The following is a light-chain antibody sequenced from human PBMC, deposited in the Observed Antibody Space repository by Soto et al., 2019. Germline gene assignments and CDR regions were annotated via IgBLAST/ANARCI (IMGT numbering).Light chain of an antibody. CDR1: QSLQHNNGNTL. CDR3: MQALQTPRT. J-gene: IGKJ1*01. Sequence: VMTQSPLSLTVTPGEPASISCKSSQSLQHNNGNTLLDWYMQKPGQSPQLLIYLASRRAPGAPDRVSGSRSGTDFTLRISTVEADDAAIYYCMQALQTPRTFGQGTKLEI. CDR2: LAS. V-gene: IGKV2-28*01.